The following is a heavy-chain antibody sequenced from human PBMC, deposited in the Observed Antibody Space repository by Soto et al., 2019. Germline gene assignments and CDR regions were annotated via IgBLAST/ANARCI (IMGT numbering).Heavy chain of an antibody. CDR2: IYYSGST. Sequence: QLQLQESGPGLVKPSETLSLTCTVSGGSISSSSYYWGWIRQPPGKGLEWIGSIYYSGSTYYNPSLESRITTSVDTSKNQFSLKLSSVTAADTAVYYCASQQLVHYYYGMDVWGQGTTVTVSS. CDR1: GGSISSSSYY. CDR3: ASQQLVHYYYGMDV. D-gene: IGHD6-13*01. V-gene: IGHV4-39*01. J-gene: IGHJ6*02.